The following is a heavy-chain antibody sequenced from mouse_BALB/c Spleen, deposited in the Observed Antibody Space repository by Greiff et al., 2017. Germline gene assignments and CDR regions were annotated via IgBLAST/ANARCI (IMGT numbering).Heavy chain of an antibody. CDR2: ISSGSSTI. Sequence: EVQRVESGGGLVQPGGSRKLSCAASGFTFSSFGMHWVRQAPEKGLEWVAYISSGSSTIYYADTVKGRFTISRDNPKNTLFLQMTSLRSEDTAMYYCARRQYGNYVGAMDYWGQGTSVTVSS. J-gene: IGHJ4*01. CDR1: GFTFSSFG. V-gene: IGHV5-17*02. CDR3: ARRQYGNYVGAMDY. D-gene: IGHD2-10*02.